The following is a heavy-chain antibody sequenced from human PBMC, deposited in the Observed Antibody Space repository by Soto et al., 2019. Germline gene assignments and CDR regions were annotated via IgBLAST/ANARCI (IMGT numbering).Heavy chain of an antibody. Sequence: GSLRLSCAASGFTLSDHFMEWFRQAPGKGLEWVGRTKHKAASYTTDYAASVNGRFTISRDDSKNSLYLQMNSLKTEDTAMYYCVTLQFSRWFYWGLGTLVTVSS. CDR1: GFTLSDHF. CDR3: VTLQFSRWFY. D-gene: IGHD4-4*01. CDR2: TKHKAASYTT. V-gene: IGHV3-72*01. J-gene: IGHJ4*02.